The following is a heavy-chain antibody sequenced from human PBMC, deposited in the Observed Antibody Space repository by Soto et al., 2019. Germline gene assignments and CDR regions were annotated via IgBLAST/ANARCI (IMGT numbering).Heavy chain of an antibody. J-gene: IGHJ4*02. CDR2: IYYSGST. CDR3: AAEVGFGPLFDY. Sequence: SETLSLTCTVSGGSISSGGYYWSWIRQHPGKGLEYIGYIYYSGSTYYNPSLKSRVAISVDTSKNQFSLKLTSVTAADTAVYYCAAEVGFGPLFDYWGQGTLVTVSS. D-gene: IGHD3-3*01. CDR1: GGSISSGGYY. V-gene: IGHV4-31*02.